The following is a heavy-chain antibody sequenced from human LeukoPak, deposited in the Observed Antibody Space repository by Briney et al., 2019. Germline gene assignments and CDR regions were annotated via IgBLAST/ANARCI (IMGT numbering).Heavy chain of an antibody. J-gene: IGHJ3*02. CDR2: IFYSGST. CDR3: AKSNGYGLVDI. D-gene: IGHD3-10*01. CDR1: GFTFSSYE. Sequence: GSLRLSCAASGFTFSSYEMNWVRQPPGKGLEWIGNIFYSGSTYYSPSLKSRVTISLDTSRNQFSLKLNSVTAADTAVYYCAKSNGYGLVDIWGQGTMVTVSS. V-gene: IGHV4-59*12.